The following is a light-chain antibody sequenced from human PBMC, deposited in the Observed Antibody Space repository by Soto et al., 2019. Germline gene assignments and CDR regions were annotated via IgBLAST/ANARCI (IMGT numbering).Light chain of an antibody. CDR2: AAS. Sequence: DIQMTQSPSSLSASVGDRVTITCRASQSISRYLNWYQQKSGKAPKFLIYAASSLQSGVPSRFSGSGSGTDFTLTISSLQPADYATYYCQQSYGSPWTFGQGTKVEIK. CDR3: QQSYGSPWT. V-gene: IGKV1-39*01. J-gene: IGKJ1*01. CDR1: QSISRY.